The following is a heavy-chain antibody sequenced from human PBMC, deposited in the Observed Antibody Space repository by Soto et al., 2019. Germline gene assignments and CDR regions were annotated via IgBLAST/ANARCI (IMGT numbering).Heavy chain of an antibody. Sequence: PGGSLRLSCAASGFIFSSYGMNWVRQAPGKGLEWVSTITGGGGSTYYADSAKGRFTISRDNSKNTLYLQMNSLRVEDTAVYYCAKHLVEGKGYYFDYWGQGALVTVS. CDR2: ITGGGGST. CDR3: AKHLVEGKGYYFDY. V-gene: IGHV3-23*01. J-gene: IGHJ4*02. D-gene: IGHD6-6*01. CDR1: GFIFSSYG.